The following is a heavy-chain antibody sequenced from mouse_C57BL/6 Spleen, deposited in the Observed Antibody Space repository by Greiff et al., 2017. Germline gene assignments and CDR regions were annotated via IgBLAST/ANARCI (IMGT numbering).Heavy chain of an antibody. CDR3: ARYYGSIPYAIDY. V-gene: IGHV1-80*01. CDR1: GYAFSSYW. D-gene: IGHD1-1*01. Sequence: VKLMESGAELVKPGASVKISCKASGYAFSSYWMNWVKQRPGKGLEWIGQIYPGDGDTNYNGKFKGKATLTADKSSSTAYMQLSSLTSEDSAVXYCARYYGSIPYAIDYWGQGTLVTVSS. CDR2: IYPGDGDT. J-gene: IGHJ4*01.